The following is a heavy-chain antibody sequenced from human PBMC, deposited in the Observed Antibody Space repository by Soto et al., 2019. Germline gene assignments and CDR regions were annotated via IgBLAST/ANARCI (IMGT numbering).Heavy chain of an antibody. J-gene: IGHJ4*02. CDR2: ISGSGGST. Sequence: GGSLRLSCAASGFTFSSYAMSWVRQAPGKGLEWVSAISGSGGSTYYADSVKGRFTISRDNSKNTLYLQMNSLRAEDTAVYYCAKASRGYLDWLPRDYYYDYWGQGTLVTVSS. CDR1: GFTFSSYA. CDR3: AKASRGYLDWLPRDYYYDY. D-gene: IGHD3-9*01. V-gene: IGHV3-23*01.